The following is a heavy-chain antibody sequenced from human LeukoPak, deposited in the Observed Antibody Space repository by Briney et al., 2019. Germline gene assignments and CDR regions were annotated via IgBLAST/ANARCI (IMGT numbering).Heavy chain of an antibody. Sequence: GGSLRLSCAASGFTFSSYWMHWVRQAPGKGLVWVSRINTDGSITNYADSVKGRFTISRDNAKNTLYLQMNSLRAEDTAVYYCARDRGNSQGGYFDYWGQGTLVTVSS. V-gene: IGHV3-74*01. J-gene: IGHJ4*02. CDR2: INTDGSIT. CDR3: ARDRGNSQGGYFDY. CDR1: GFTFSSYW. D-gene: IGHD1-26*01.